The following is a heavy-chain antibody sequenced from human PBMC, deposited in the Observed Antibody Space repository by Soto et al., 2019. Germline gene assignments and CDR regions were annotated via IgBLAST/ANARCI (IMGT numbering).Heavy chain of an antibody. CDR3: ANTYSSSWFLVYYFDY. CDR2: ISGSGGST. V-gene: IGHV3-23*01. CDR1: GFTFSSYA. Sequence: GGSLRLSCAASGFTFSSYAMSWVRQAPGKGLEWVSAISGSGGSTYYADSVKGRFTISRDNSKNTLYLQMNSLRAEDTAVYYCANTYSSSWFLVYYFDYWGQGTLVTVSS. D-gene: IGHD6-13*01. J-gene: IGHJ4*02.